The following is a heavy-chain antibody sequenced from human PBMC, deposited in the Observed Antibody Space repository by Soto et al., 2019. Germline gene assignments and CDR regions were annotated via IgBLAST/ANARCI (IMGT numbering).Heavy chain of an antibody. V-gene: IGHV1-69*02. Sequence: QVPLVQSGAEVKKPGSSVKVSCRASGGTFSSYTISWVRQAPGQGLEWMGRIIPIIAIANYAQKFQGRVTITADESTSTAYMELSSLRPEDTAVYYCAKVGRDDGYYWGQGTLVTVSS. J-gene: IGHJ4*02. CDR1: GGTFSSYT. D-gene: IGHD1-26*01. CDR3: AKVGRDDGYY. CDR2: IIPIIAIA.